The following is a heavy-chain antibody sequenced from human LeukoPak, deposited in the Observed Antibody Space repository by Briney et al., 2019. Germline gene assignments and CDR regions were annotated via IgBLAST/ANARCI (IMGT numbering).Heavy chain of an antibody. CDR2: LRFDGNNK. CDR1: GFTFSSYA. V-gene: IGHV3-30*02. D-gene: IGHD6-6*01. Sequence: PGGSLRLSCAASGFTFSSYAMSWVRQAPGKGLEWVAFLRFDGNNKYYTDSVKGRFTISRDNSKNTLYLQMHSLRPEDTAVYYCAKDFVYSSSTYNWFDAWGQGTLVTVSS. CDR3: AKDFVYSSSTYNWFDA. J-gene: IGHJ5*02.